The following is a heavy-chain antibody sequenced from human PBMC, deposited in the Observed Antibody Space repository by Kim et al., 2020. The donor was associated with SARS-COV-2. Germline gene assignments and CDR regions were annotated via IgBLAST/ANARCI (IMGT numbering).Heavy chain of an antibody. Sequence: SETLSLTCTVSGGSISSYYWSWIRQPPGKGLEWIGYIYYSGSTNYNPSLKSRVTISVDTSKNQFSLKLSSVTAADTAVYYCAREGTVAGQDNDAFDIWGQGTMVTVSS. CDR3: AREGTVAGQDNDAFDI. J-gene: IGHJ3*02. V-gene: IGHV4-59*01. D-gene: IGHD6-19*01. CDR2: IYYSGST. CDR1: GGSISSYY.